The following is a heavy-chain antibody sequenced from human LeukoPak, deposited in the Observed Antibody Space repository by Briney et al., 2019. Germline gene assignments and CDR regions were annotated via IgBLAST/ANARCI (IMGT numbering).Heavy chain of an antibody. J-gene: IGHJ6*03. CDR3: ARRNYYDSSGYAYYMDV. V-gene: IGHV5-51*01. D-gene: IGHD3-22*01. CDR1: GDSFTSYW. Sequence: GESLKISCKGSGDSFTSYWIGWVRQMPGKGLEWMGIIYPGDSDTRYSPSFQGQVTISADKSISTAYLQWSSLKALDSAMYYCARRNYYDSSGYAYYMDVWGKGTTVTVSS. CDR2: IYPGDSDT.